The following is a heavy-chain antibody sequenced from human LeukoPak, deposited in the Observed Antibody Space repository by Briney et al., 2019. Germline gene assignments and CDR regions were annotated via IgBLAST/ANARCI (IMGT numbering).Heavy chain of an antibody. J-gene: IGHJ4*02. V-gene: IGHV1-69*04. CDR3: ARGRIAVAGTRGS. D-gene: IGHD6-19*01. CDR1: GGTFSSYA. Sequence: SVKVSCKASGGTFSSYAISWVRQAPGQGLEWMGRIIPILGIANYAQKFQGRVTITADKSTSTAYMELSSLRSEDTAVYYCARGRIAVAGTRGSWGQGTLVTVSS. CDR2: IIPILGIA.